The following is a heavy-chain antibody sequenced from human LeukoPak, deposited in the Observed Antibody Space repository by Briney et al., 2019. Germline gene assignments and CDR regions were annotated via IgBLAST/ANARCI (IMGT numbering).Heavy chain of an antibody. J-gene: IGHJ6*03. CDR3: ARRWNYGRNYYIDV. CDR2: INDSGRT. V-gene: IGHV4-34*01. CDR1: GGSFSNYY. Sequence: SETLSLTCAVNGGSFSNYYWSGIRQTPGKGMEWIGEINDSGRTNYNPSLMSRVTVSVDTSKNQFSLRLTSVTATDTAVYYCARRWNYGRNYYIDVWGKGAAVSVSS. D-gene: IGHD1-7*01.